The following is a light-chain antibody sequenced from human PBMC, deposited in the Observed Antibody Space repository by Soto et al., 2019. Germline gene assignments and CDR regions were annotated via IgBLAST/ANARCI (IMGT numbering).Light chain of an antibody. J-gene: IGLJ1*01. Sequence: QSALTQPASVSGSPGQSITISCSGTSEDVGGYTYVSWYQHHPGKAPKLMIYEVSNRPSGFSYRFSGSKPGNTASLTISGLQTEDEADYYCTSYSSSNTLVFGTGTKVTAL. CDR2: EVS. V-gene: IGLV2-14*01. CDR1: SEDVGGYTY. CDR3: TSYSSSNTLV.